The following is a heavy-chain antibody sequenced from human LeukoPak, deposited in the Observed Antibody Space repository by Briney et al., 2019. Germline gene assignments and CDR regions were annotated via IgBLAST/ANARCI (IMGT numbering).Heavy chain of an antibody. CDR3: ASYYGGKKASWYFDL. V-gene: IGHV4-39*07. D-gene: IGHD4-23*01. CDR2: IYYSGST. J-gene: IGHJ2*01. Sequence: SETLSLTCTVSGGSISSSSYYWGWIRQPPGKGLEWIGSIYYSGSTYYNPSLKSRVTISVDTSKNQFSLKLSSVTAADTAVYYCASYYGGKKASWYFDLWGRGTLVTVSS. CDR1: GGSISSSSYY.